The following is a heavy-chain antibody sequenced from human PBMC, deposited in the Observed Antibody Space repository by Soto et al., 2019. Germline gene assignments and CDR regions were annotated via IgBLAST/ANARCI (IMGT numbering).Heavy chain of an antibody. D-gene: IGHD6-6*01. J-gene: IGHJ4*02. CDR1: GYTFTNFY. Sequence: QVQLVQSGPEVKEPGASVKISCKASGYTFTNFYIHWVRQAPGQGLEWMGIVNPNGGSTNYAQNLKGRITISRDTSTSTVYMDLSSLRSEDTAVYYCVRGLASGDYWGQGTLVTVSS. CDR3: VRGLASGDY. CDR2: VNPNGGST. V-gene: IGHV1-46*03.